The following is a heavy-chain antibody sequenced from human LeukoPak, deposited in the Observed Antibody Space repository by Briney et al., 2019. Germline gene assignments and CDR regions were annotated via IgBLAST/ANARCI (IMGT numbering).Heavy chain of an antibody. CDR1: GYTFTSYG. D-gene: IGHD2-15*01. V-gene: IGHV1-18*01. CDR3: ATHRGRRPLLGYCSGGSCYSSKYFQH. J-gene: IGHJ1*01. Sequence: ASVKVSCKASGYTFTSYGISWVRQAPGQGLEWMGWISAYNGNTNYAQKLQGRVAMTTDTSTSTAYMELRSLRSDDTAVYYCATHRGRRPLLGYCSGGSCYSSKYFQHWGQGTLVTVSS. CDR2: ISAYNGNT.